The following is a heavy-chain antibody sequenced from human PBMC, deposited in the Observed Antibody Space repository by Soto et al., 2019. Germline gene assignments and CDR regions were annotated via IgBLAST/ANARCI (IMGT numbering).Heavy chain of an antibody. J-gene: IGHJ5*02. CDR2: ISNDGSST. CDR1: GFTLNSFF. Sequence: GGSLRLSCAAPGFTLNSFFMHWVRHAPGKGLMWVSRISNDGSSTTYADSVKGRFTISRDNARNTLYLQMNSLRADDTAVYFCVRDQDSRGYSVFNLWGQGAQVTVSS. D-gene: IGHD3-22*01. CDR3: VRDQDSRGYSVFNL. V-gene: IGHV3-74*01.